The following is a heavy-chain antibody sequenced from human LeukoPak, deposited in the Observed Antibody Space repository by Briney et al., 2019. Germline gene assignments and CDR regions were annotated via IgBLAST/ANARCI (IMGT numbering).Heavy chain of an antibody. CDR1: GGSISSYY. CDR3: ARLGFTMVRGVTHNWFDP. V-gene: IGHV4-59*08. Sequence: KASETLSLTSTVSGGSISSYYWSWIRQPPGKGLEWIGYIYYSGSTNYNPSLKSRVTISVDTSKNQFSLKLSPVTAADTAVYYCARLGFTMVRGVTHNWFDPWGQGTLVTVSS. J-gene: IGHJ5*02. D-gene: IGHD3-10*01. CDR2: IYYSGST.